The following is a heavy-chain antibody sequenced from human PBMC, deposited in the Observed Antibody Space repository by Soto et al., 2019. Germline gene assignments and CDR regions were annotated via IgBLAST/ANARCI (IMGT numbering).Heavy chain of an antibody. CDR2: VWFDGSDK. CDR1: VFTFSTYG. Sequence: WWSLRLSCSASVFTFSTYGMHGVRQAPGKGLEWVALVWFDGSDKYSSDSVKGRFTISRDNSKNPLYLQMNSLRAEDTAVYYCARLYCSASSCYSVGGFDIWGQGTMVTVSS. CDR3: ARLYCSASSCYSVGGFDI. V-gene: IGHV3-33*01. D-gene: IGHD2-15*01. J-gene: IGHJ3*02.